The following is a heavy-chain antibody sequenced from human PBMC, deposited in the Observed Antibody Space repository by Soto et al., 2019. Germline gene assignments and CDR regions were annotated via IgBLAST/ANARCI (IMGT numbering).Heavy chain of an antibody. V-gene: IGHV4-39*01. D-gene: IGHD3-3*01. CDR2: IDYSGST. J-gene: IGHJ6*03. CDR1: GGSINSRPYY. Sequence: QLQLQESGPGLVKPSETLSLTCTVSGGSINSRPYYWCWIRQQPGNGLECIGSIDYSGSTYYNPSLKSRVTRSVDTSKKQFSMKLSSVTAADTAVYYCARQYRDSWSCSHYYYMDVWGKGTPVTVSS. CDR3: ARQYRDSWSCSHYYYMDV.